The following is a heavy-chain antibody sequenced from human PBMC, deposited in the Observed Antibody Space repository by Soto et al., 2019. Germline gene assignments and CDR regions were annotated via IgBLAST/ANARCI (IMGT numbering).Heavy chain of an antibody. CDR1: VYTFTSYD. J-gene: IGHJ6*02. V-gene: IGHV1-8*01. CDR2: MNPNSGNT. CDR3: ARTYNYYYYGMDV. D-gene: IGHD1-1*01. Sequence: ASVKVSCKASVYTFTSYDINWVRQATGQGLEWMGWMNPNSGNTGYEQKFHVRVTMTRNTSISTAYMELSSLRSEDTAVYFGARTYNYYYYGMDVWGQGTTVTVSS.